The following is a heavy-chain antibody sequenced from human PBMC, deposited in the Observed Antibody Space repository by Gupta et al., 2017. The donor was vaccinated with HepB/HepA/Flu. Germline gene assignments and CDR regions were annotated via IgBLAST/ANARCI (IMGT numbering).Heavy chain of an antibody. J-gene: IGHJ6*02. D-gene: IGHD2-2*01. CDR1: GGSMSGYY. CDR2: MYYTGST. Sequence: QVQLQESGPGLVKPSETLSLTCTVSGGSMSGYYWTWMRQPPGKELEWIGYMYYTGSTNYNPSLKSRVAVLVDTSKNQFSLRLSSVTAADTAVYFCARAPYADYGLDVWGQGTTVTVSS. CDR3: ARAPYADYGLDV. V-gene: IGHV4-59*01.